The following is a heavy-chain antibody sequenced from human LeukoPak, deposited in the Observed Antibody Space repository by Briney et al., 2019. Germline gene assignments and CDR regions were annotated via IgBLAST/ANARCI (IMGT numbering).Heavy chain of an antibody. CDR1: GYTFTSYY. CDR2: INPSGGST. Sequence: ASVKVSCKASGYTFTSYYMHWVRQAPGQGLEWMGIINPSGGSTSYAQKFQGRVTMTRDMSMSTAYMELSSLRSEDTAVYYCATLNLDYWGQGTLVTVSS. J-gene: IGHJ4*02. V-gene: IGHV1-46*01. CDR3: ATLNLDY.